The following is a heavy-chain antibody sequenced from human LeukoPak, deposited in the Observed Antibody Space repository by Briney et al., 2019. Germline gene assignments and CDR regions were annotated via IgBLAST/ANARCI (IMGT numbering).Heavy chain of an antibody. CDR3: ARSIGYNWNYHESFDY. V-gene: IGHV2-5*01. D-gene: IGHD1-7*01. J-gene: IGHJ4*02. CDR1: GFSLSTSGVG. Sequence: SGPTLVKPTQTLTLTCTFSGFSLSTSGVGVGWIRQPPGKALEWLALIYWNDDKRYSPSLKTRVTITKDTSKNQVVLTMTNMDPADTATYYCARSIGYNWNYHESFDYWGQGTLVTVSS. CDR2: IYWNDDK.